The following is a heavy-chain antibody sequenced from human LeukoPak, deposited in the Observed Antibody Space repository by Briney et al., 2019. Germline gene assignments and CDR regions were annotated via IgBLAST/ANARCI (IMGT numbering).Heavy chain of an antibody. CDR2: IYYSGST. J-gene: IGHJ4*02. CDR1: GGSISSSSYY. V-gene: IGHV4-39*01. CDR3: ARRVEMATSYQLIDS. D-gene: IGHD5-24*01. Sequence: SETLSLTCTVSGGSISSSSYYWGWIRQPPGKGLEWIGSIYYSGSTYYNPSLKSRVTISVDTSKNQFSLKLSSVTAADTAVYYCARRVEMATSYQLIDSWGQGTLVTVPS.